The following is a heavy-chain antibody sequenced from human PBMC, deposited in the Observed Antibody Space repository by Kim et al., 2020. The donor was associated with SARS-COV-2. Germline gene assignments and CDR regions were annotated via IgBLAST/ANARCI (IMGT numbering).Heavy chain of an antibody. CDR3: ARAQTGAMDV. J-gene: IGHJ6*02. V-gene: IGHV1-46*01. Sequence: STTYAQKGKGRVTMTSDTPTSTVYMERSSLTSEDTAMYYCARAQTGAMDVWGQGTTVTVSS. CDR2: ST.